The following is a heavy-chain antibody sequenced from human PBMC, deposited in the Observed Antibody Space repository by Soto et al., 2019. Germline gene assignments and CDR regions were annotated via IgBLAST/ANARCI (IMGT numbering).Heavy chain of an antibody. V-gene: IGHV4-30-4*01. CDR3: AREKGYISGPKNFDY. J-gene: IGHJ4*02. CDR1: GASISRGDYF. CDR2: IYDSGSS. D-gene: IGHD5-12*01. Sequence: SETLSLTCTVSGASISRGDYFWSWIRQSPGKGLEWIGYIYDSGSSYYNPSLKSRVTMSVDTSKNQFSLKLRSVTAADTAVYYCAREKGYISGPKNFDYWGQGTLVTVSS.